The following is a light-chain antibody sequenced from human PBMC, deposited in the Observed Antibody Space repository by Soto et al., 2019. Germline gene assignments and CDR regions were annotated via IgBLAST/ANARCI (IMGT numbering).Light chain of an antibody. Sequence: DIQMTQSPSSLSASVGDRVTITCRASQTIMTYLNWYQLKPGKPPRLLIYAASSLQSGVPSRFSGSGSGTDFTLTISSLQPEDFATYSCQQSYNSPQTCGQGTKVDIK. V-gene: IGKV1-39*01. CDR3: QQSYNSPQT. J-gene: IGKJ1*01. CDR1: QTIMTY. CDR2: AAS.